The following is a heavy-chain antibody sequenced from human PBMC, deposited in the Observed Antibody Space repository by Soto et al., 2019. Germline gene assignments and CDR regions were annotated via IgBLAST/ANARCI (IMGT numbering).Heavy chain of an antibody. D-gene: IGHD3-22*01. Sequence: GGSLRLSCAASGFTFSSYGMHWVRQAPGKGLEWVAVISYDGSNKYYADSVKGRFTISRDNSKNTLYLQMNSLRAEDTAVYYCAKGGDSSGYYYGAFDIWGQGTMVTVSS. CDR1: GFTFSSYG. V-gene: IGHV3-30*18. CDR2: ISYDGSNK. CDR3: AKGGDSSGYYYGAFDI. J-gene: IGHJ3*02.